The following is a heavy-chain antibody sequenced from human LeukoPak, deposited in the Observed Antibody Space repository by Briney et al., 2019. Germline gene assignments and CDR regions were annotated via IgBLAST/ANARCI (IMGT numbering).Heavy chain of an antibody. CDR1: GFTFSSYA. Sequence: GGSLRLSCAASGFTFSSYAMSWVRQAPGKGLEWVSAISGSGGGTYYADSVKGRFTISRDNSKNTLYLQMNSLRAEDTAVYYCAKGAREYSGYDDYFDYWGQGTLVTVSS. CDR2: ISGSGGGT. D-gene: IGHD5-12*01. J-gene: IGHJ4*02. V-gene: IGHV3-23*01. CDR3: AKGAREYSGYDDYFDY.